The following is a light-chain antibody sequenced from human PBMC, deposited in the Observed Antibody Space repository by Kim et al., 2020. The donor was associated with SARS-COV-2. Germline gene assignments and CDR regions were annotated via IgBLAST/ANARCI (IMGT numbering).Light chain of an antibody. J-gene: IGLJ3*02. CDR3: RVWDSSSDHWV. Sequence: APGKTARITCGGNNIGSKSVNWYQQKTGQAPVLVIYYDSDRPSGIPERFSGSNSGNTATLTISRVEAGDEADYYCRVWDSSSDHWVFGGGTQLTVL. V-gene: IGLV3-21*04. CDR1: NIGSKS. CDR2: YDS.